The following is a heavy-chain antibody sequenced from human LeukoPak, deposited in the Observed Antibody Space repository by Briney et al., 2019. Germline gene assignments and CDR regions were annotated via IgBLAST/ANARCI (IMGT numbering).Heavy chain of an antibody. V-gene: IGHV3-74*01. J-gene: IGHJ4*02. D-gene: IGHD1-1*01. Sequence: PGGSLRLSCAASGFXFSSYWIHWVRQAPGKGLVWISRINSDGSSTSYADSVKGRFTISRDNAKNTLYLQMNSLRAEDTAVYYCARDSPERDWNDGGLFDYWGQGTLVTVSS. CDR2: INSDGSST. CDR1: GFXFSSYW. CDR3: ARDSPERDWNDGGLFDY.